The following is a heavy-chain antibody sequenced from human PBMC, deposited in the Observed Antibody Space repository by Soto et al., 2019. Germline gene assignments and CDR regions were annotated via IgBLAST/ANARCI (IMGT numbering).Heavy chain of an antibody. CDR2: ISYDGSNK. D-gene: IGHD6-13*01. V-gene: IGHV3-30-3*01. Sequence: QVQLVESGGGVVQPGRSLRLSCAASGFTFSSYAMHWVRQAPGKGLEWVAVISYDGSNKYYADSVTGRFTISRDNSKNTLDLQMNSLRAEDTAVYYCARDRIRAAAGYFDYWGQGTLVTVSS. CDR1: GFTFSSYA. J-gene: IGHJ4*02. CDR3: ARDRIRAAAGYFDY.